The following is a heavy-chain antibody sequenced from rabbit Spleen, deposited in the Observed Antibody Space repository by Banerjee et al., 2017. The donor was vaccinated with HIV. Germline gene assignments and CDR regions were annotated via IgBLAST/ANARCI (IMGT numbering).Heavy chain of an antibody. Sequence: QSLEESGGDLVKPGASLTLTCTVSGFSFSSSYWICWVRQAPGKGLEWIGYIDPIFGRTYYASWVNGRFTISSHNAQNTLYLQLNSLTAADTATYFCARGAWSIDCMNLWGPGTLVTVS. V-gene: IGHV1S40*01. CDR1: GFSFSSSYW. CDR3: ARGAWSIDCMNL. J-gene: IGHJ4*01. D-gene: IGHD2-1*01. CDR2: IDPIFGRT.